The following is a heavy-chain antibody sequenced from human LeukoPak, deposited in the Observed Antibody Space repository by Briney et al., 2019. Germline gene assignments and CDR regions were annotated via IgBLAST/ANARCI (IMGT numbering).Heavy chain of an antibody. CDR2: INNDGSGT. Sequence: GGSLRLSCAASGFTFSSYWMHWVRHAPGKGPVWVSLINNDGSGTTYADSVKGRYTISRDDAKNTLYLQMNSLRAEDTAVYYCVRGGESTWSWGQGTLVTVSS. V-gene: IGHV3-74*01. CDR3: VRGGESTWS. J-gene: IGHJ5*02. D-gene: IGHD2-15*01. CDR1: GFTFSSYW.